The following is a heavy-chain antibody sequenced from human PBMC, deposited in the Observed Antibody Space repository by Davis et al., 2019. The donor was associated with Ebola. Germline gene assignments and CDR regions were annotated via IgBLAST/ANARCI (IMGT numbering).Heavy chain of an antibody. D-gene: IGHD3-16*02. Sequence: SETLSLTCDVSGGSISSGNWWSWVRQPPGKGLEWIGEIYHSGSTNYNPSLKSRVTISIDKSKNQFSLKLSSVTAADTAVYYCARVRYYPFYYGMDVWGLGTTVTVSS. V-gene: IGHV4-4*02. J-gene: IGHJ6*02. CDR3: ARVRYYPFYYGMDV. CDR2: IYHSGST. CDR1: GGSISSGNW.